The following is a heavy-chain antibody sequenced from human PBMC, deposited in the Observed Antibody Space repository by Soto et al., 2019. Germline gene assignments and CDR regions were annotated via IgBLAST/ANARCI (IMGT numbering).Heavy chain of an antibody. CDR3: ARGYEYYGSGSYGFDY. Sequence: SETLSLTCTVSGGSISSYYWSWIRQPPGKGLEWIGYIYYSGSTNYNPSLKSRVTISVDTSKNQFSLKLSSVTAADTAVYYCARGYEYYGSGSYGFDYWGQGTLVTVSS. J-gene: IGHJ4*02. D-gene: IGHD3-10*01. CDR2: IYYSGST. CDR1: GGSISSYY. V-gene: IGHV4-59*01.